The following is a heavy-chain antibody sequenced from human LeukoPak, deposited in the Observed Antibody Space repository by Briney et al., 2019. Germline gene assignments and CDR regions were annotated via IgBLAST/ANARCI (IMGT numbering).Heavy chain of an antibody. Sequence: GASVKVSCKASGYTFTSYGISWVRQAPGQGLEWMGWISAYNGNTNYAQKLQGRVTMTTDTSTSTAYMELRSLRSDDAAVYYCASAPYSGSSFDYWGQGTLVTVSS. D-gene: IGHD1-26*01. CDR1: GYTFTSYG. CDR3: ASAPYSGSSFDY. CDR2: ISAYNGNT. V-gene: IGHV1-18*01. J-gene: IGHJ4*02.